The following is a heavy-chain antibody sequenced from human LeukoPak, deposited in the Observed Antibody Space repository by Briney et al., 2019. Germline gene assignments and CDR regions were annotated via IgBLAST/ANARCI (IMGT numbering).Heavy chain of an antibody. J-gene: IGHJ4*02. V-gene: IGHV1-2*02. CDR2: INPNSGGT. CDR1: GGTFSSYA. CDR3: AREGRRYYDSSGYPDY. D-gene: IGHD3-22*01. Sequence: ASVKVSCKASGGTFSSYAISWVRQAPGQGLEWMGWINPNSGGTNYAQKFQGRVTMTRDTSISTAYMELSRLRSDDTAVYYCAREGRRYYDSSGYPDYWGQGTLVTVSS.